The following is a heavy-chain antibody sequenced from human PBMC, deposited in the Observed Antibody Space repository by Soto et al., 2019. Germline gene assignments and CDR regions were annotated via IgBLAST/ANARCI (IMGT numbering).Heavy chain of an antibody. CDR3: AREGVAPYYYYGMDV. Sequence: ASVKVSCKASGYTFTRSGISWVRQAPGQGLEWMGWISTYNGDTNYAQTFQGRVTMTTDTSTSTVYMELRSLRSDDTAVYYCAREGVAPYYYYGMDVRGQGTPVNVSS. D-gene: IGHD5-12*01. CDR1: GYTFTRSG. J-gene: IGHJ6*02. CDR2: ISTYNGDT. V-gene: IGHV1-18*01.